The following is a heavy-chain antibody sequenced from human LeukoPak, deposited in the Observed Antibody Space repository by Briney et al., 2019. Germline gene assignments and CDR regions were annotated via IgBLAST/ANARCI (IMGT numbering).Heavy chain of an antibody. J-gene: IGHJ4*02. CDR1: GYSFTGNY. D-gene: IGHD2-2*01. V-gene: IGHV1-2*02. CDR3: ARVCGRTSCLHFDY. Sequence: GASVKVSCKASGYSFTGNYMHWVRQAPGQGLEWMGWINPNSGGTNYAQKFQGRVTMTRDTSISTAYMELSRLRSDDTAVYYCARVCGRTSCLHFDYWGRGTLVTVSS. CDR2: INPNSGGT.